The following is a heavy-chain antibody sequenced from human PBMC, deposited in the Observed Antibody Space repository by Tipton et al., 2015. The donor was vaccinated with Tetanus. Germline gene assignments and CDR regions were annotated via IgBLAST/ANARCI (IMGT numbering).Heavy chain of an antibody. D-gene: IGHD2-2*01. CDR1: GGSISSSSYY. Sequence: LSLTCTVSGGSISSSSYYWGWVRQPPGKGLEWIGSIYYSGSTYYNPPLKSRVTISVDTSKNQFSLRLSSVTAADTAVYYCASLCCSSTSCTYYYYYGMDVWGQGTTVTVSS. CDR2: IYYSGST. CDR3: ASLCCSSTSCTYYYYYGMDV. V-gene: IGHV4-39*01. J-gene: IGHJ6*02.